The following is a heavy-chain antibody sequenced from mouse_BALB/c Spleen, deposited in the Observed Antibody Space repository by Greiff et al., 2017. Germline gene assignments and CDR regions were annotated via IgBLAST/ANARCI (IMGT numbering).Heavy chain of an antibody. J-gene: IGHJ1*01. CDR3: AREDDYGSSYWYFDV. V-gene: IGHV3-6*02. CDR1: GYSITSGYY. D-gene: IGHD1-1*01. Sequence: EVQLMESGPGLVKPSQSLSLTCSVTGYSITSGYYRNWIRQFPGNKLEWMGYISYDGSNNYNPSFKNRISITRDTSKNQFFLKLNSVTTEDTATYYCAREDDYGSSYWYFDVWGAGTTVTVSS. CDR2: ISYDGSN.